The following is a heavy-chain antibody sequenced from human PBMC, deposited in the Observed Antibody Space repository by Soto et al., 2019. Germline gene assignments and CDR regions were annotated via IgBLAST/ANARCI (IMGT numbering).Heavy chain of an antibody. D-gene: IGHD2-2*02. Sequence: PGGSLRLSCVVSGFPFSTYSINLVRQSPGKGLEWVSSISSRSDIYYADSVKGRFTISRDNAKNSVSLQMNSLRAEDTAVYYCAREYTAWPLDYGLDVWGQGTTVTVSS. CDR2: ISSRSDI. CDR3: AREYTAWPLDYGLDV. V-gene: IGHV3-21*01. CDR1: GFPFSTYS. J-gene: IGHJ6*02.